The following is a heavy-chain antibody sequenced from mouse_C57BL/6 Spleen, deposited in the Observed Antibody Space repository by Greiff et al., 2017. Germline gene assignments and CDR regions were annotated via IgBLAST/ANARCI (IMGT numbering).Heavy chain of an antibody. J-gene: IGHJ1*03. CDR2: IYPGSGST. CDR1: GYTFTSYW. V-gene: IGHV1-55*01. CDR3: ARDGLWYFDV. Sequence: VQLQQSGAELVKPGASVKMSCKASGYTFTSYWITWVKQRPGQGLEWIGDIYPGSGSTNYNEKFKSKATLTVDTSSSTAYMQLSSLTSEDSAVYYCARDGLWYFDVWGTWTTVTGSS. D-gene: IGHD2-3*01.